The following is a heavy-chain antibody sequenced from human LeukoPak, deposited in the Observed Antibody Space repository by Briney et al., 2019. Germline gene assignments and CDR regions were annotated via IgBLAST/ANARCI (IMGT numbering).Heavy chain of an antibody. D-gene: IGHD4-11*01. J-gene: IGHJ4*02. CDR3: ARGSNYGY. Sequence: PSETLSLTCAVSGYSISSGYYWGWIRQPPGKGLEWIGSIYHSGSTYYNPSLKSRVTISVDTSKYQFSLKLSSVTAADTAVYYCARGSNYGYWGQGTLVTVSS. CDR2: IYHSGST. V-gene: IGHV4-38-2*01. CDR1: GYSISSGYY.